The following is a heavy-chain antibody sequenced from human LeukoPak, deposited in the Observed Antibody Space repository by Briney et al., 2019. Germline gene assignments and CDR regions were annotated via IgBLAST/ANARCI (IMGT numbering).Heavy chain of an antibody. CDR3: ARLEPEYQLLPNWFDP. Sequence: GESLKTSCKGSGYSFTSYWIGWVRQMPGKGLEWMGIIYPGDSDTRYSPFFQGQVTISADNSISTAYLQWSSLKASDTAMYYCARLEPEYQLLPNWFDPWGQGTLVTVSS. CDR2: IYPGDSDT. CDR1: GYSFTSYW. D-gene: IGHD2-2*01. V-gene: IGHV5-51*01. J-gene: IGHJ5*02.